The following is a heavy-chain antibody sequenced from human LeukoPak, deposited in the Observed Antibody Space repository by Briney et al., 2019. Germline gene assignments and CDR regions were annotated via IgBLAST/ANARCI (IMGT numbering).Heavy chain of an antibody. J-gene: IGHJ6*03. Sequence: SETLSLTCTVSGGSISSYYWSWIRQPAGKGLEWIGRIYTSGSTNYNPSLKSRVTMSVDTSKNQFSLKLSSVTAADTAVYYCAREVAVAGTGYYYYYYMDVWGKGTTVTVSS. CDR3: AREVAVAGTGYYYYYYMDV. CDR2: IYTSGST. V-gene: IGHV4-4*07. CDR1: GGSISSYY. D-gene: IGHD6-19*01.